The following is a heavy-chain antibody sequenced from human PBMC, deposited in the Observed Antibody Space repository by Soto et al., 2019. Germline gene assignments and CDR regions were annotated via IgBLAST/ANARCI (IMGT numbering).Heavy chain of an antibody. CDR3: ARGAGRGAARLYYYYGMDV. V-gene: IGHV4-34*01. CDR2: INHSGST. CDR1: GGSFSGYY. J-gene: IGHJ6*02. Sequence: KPSETLSLTCAVYGGSFSGYYWSWIRQPPGKGLEWIGEINHSGSTNYNPSLKSRVTISVDTSKNQFSLKLSSVTAADTAVYYCARGAGRGAARLYYYYGMDVWGQGTTVTVSS. D-gene: IGHD6-6*01.